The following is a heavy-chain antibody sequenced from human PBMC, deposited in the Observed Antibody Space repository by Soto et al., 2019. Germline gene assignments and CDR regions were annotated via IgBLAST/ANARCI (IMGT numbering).Heavy chain of an antibody. D-gene: IGHD6-6*01. J-gene: IGHJ6*02. CDR1: GFTVSSNY. V-gene: IGHV3-53*01. CDR3: ACPSTIASRSQSHYYYYGMDV. CDR2: IYSGGST. Sequence: GGSLRLSCAASGFTVSSNYMSWVRQAPGKGLEWVSVIYSGGSTYYADSVKGRFTISRDNSKNTLYLQMNSLRAEDTVVYYCACPSTIASRSQSHYYYYGMDVWGQGTTVTVSS.